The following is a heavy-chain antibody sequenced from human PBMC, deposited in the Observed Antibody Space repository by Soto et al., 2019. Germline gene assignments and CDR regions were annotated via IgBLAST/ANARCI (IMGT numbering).Heavy chain of an antibody. D-gene: IGHD1-1*01. CDR1: GGTFSRYA. V-gene: IGHV1-69*12. J-gene: IGHJ6*02. CDR3: ARGDGVLRDNWKYYYYALDV. CDR2: IIPLYGTP. Sequence: VQLVQSGTEVKKPGSSVKVSCKSSGGTFSRYAFSWVRQAPAQGPEWMGGIIPLYGTPIYAQKFHGRVTIIADRATNTVYMEMSSLRSEDTSVYYFARGDGVLRDNWKYYYYALDVWGQGTPVTVAS.